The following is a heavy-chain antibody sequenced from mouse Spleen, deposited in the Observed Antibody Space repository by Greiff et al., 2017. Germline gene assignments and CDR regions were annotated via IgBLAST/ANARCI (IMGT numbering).Heavy chain of an antibody. CDR3: ASRDGDPRSNAMDY. CDR2: IWGGGST. Sequence: VKLVESGPGLVAPSQSLSITCTVSGFSLTSYGVDWVRQSPGKGLEWLGVIWGGGSTNYNSALKSRLSISKDNSKSQVFLKMNSLQTDDTAMYYCASRDGDPRSNAMDYWGQGTSVTVSS. V-gene: IGHV2-6*01. CDR1: GFSLTSYG. D-gene: IGHD2-13*01. J-gene: IGHJ4*01.